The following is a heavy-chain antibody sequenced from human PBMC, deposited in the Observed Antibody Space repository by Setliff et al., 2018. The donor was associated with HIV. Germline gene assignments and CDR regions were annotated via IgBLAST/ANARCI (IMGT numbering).Heavy chain of an antibody. CDR3: ARDPALTYSGYVYWYFDL. CDR2: VNPNSGGT. Sequence: GASVKVSCKASGYTFTDYYIHCVRQAPGQGLQWMGWVNPNSGGTNSAQEFQGRVTMTRDTSISTANMELSGLRSDDTAVYYCARDPALTYSGYVYWYFDLWGRGTLVTVSS. V-gene: IGHV1-2*02. J-gene: IGHJ2*01. CDR1: GYTFTDYY. D-gene: IGHD5-12*01.